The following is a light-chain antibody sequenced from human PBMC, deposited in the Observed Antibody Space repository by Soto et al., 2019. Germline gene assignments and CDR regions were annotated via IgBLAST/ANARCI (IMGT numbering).Light chain of an antibody. Sequence: QSALTQPASVSGSPGQSITISCTGTSSDVGGYNYVSWYQQHPGKAPKLMIYDVSNRPSGVSNRFSGSKSGNTASLTISGLQAEDEADSYCSSYTSSSTVVFGGGTKPTVL. J-gene: IGLJ2*01. CDR3: SSYTSSSTVV. CDR1: SSDVGGYNY. V-gene: IGLV2-14*01. CDR2: DVS.